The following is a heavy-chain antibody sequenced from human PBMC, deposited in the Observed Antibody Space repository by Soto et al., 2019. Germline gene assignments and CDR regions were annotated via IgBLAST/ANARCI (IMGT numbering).Heavy chain of an antibody. CDR3: ARARYCSGGSCYSDYFDY. CDR2: IYYSGST. Sequence: QVQLQESGPGLVKPSETLSLTCTVSGGSISSYYWSWIRQPPGKGLEWIGFIYYSGSTNYNPSLKSRGTISVDTSKNQFSLKLSSVTAADTAVYYCARARYCSGGSCYSDYFDYWGQGTLVTVSS. J-gene: IGHJ4*02. CDR1: GGSISSYY. D-gene: IGHD2-15*01. V-gene: IGHV4-59*01.